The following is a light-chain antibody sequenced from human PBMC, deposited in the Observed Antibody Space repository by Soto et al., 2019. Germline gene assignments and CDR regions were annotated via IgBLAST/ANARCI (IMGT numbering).Light chain of an antibody. J-gene: IGKJ1*01. Sequence: EIVLTQSPGILSLSPGERATLSCRASQSVSNDFLAWYQQKPGQAPRLLIYGASTRATDVPDRFSGSGSGADFTLSISRLEPEGFAVYYCQQYGSSPPRTFGQGTKVEMK. CDR3: QQYGSSPPRT. CDR2: GAS. CDR1: QSVSNDF. V-gene: IGKV3-20*01.